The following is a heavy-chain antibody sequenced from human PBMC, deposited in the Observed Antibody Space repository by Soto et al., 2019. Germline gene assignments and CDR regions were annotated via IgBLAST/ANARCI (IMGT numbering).Heavy chain of an antibody. Sequence: GGSLRLSCAASGFTFSSYSMNWVRQAPGKGLEWVSSISSSSSYIYYADSVKGRFTISRDNAKNSLYLQMNSLRAEDTAVYYCARDNFTTRYYYGMDVWGQGTTVTVSS. CDR3: ARDNFTTRYYYGMDV. D-gene: IGHD3-22*01. CDR1: GFTFSSYS. J-gene: IGHJ6*02. CDR2: ISSSSSYI. V-gene: IGHV3-21*01.